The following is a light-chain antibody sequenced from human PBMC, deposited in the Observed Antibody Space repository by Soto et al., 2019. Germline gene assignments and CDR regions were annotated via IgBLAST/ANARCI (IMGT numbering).Light chain of an antibody. V-gene: IGLV2-11*01. J-gene: IGLJ1*01. CDR3: CSFADTHYV. Sequence: QSALAQPRSVSGCPRQPVTITCSGTSIDVGGYHYVSWFQLHPGKAPKFLIYDVPKRPSGVPDRFSGSKSDNAASLTISGLQTEDEADYYGCSFADTHYVFGTGTEVTVL. CDR1: SIDVGGYHY. CDR2: DVP.